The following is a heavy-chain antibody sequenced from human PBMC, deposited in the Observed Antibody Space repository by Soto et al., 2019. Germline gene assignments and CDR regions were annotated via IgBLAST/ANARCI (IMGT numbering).Heavy chain of an antibody. D-gene: IGHD5-12*01. J-gene: IGHJ6*02. Sequence: PGGSLRLSCAASGFTFSSYGMHWVRQAPGKGLEWVAVIWYDGSNKYYADSVKGRFTISRDNSKNTLYLQMNSPRAEDTAVYYCARDVTGYDYYYYYGMDVWGQGTTVTVSS. V-gene: IGHV3-33*01. CDR3: ARDVTGYDYYYYYGMDV. CDR1: GFTFSSYG. CDR2: IWYDGSNK.